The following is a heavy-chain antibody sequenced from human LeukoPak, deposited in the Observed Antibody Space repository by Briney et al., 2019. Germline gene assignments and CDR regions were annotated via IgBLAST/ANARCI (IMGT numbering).Heavy chain of an antibody. Sequence: SETLSLTCTVSGGAISTYYWSWIRQPPGKGLEWIGYIYYSGSTNYNPSLKSRVTISVDTSKNQLSLKLSSVTAADTAVYYCARTIAAAGSDWFDPWGQGTLVTVSS. D-gene: IGHD6-13*01. CDR1: GGAISTYY. CDR2: IYYSGST. CDR3: ARTIAAAGSDWFDP. V-gene: IGHV4-59*08. J-gene: IGHJ5*02.